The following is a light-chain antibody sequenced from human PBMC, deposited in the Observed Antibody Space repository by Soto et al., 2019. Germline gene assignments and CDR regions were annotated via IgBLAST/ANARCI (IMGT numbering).Light chain of an antibody. J-gene: IGLJ1*01. CDR2: EVN. Sequence: QSVLTQPPSASGSPGQSVTISCTGTSSDVGGSNYVSWYQQYPGKAPKLMIYEVNKRPSGVPDRFSGSKSGNTASLTVSGLQAEDEADYYCSSYEGSNNFVFGTGTKVTVL. CDR3: SSYEGSNNFV. CDR1: SSDVGGSNY. V-gene: IGLV2-8*01.